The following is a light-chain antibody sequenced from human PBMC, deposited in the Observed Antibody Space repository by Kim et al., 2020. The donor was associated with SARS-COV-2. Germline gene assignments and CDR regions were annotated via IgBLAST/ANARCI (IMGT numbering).Light chain of an antibody. Sequence: SVSPGQTASITCSGDKLGDKYACWYQQKPGQSPVLVIYQDSKRPSGIPERFSGSNSGITATLTISGTQAMDEADYYCQAWDSSIVVFGGGTQLTVL. V-gene: IGLV3-1*01. CDR1: KLGDKY. CDR3: QAWDSSIVV. CDR2: QDS. J-gene: IGLJ2*01.